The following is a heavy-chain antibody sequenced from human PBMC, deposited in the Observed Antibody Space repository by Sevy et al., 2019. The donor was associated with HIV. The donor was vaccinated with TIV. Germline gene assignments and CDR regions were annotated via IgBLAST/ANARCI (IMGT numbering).Heavy chain of an antibody. V-gene: IGHV3-30*18. J-gene: IGHJ4*02. D-gene: IGHD6-19*01. CDR1: GFSFARFG. Sequence: GGSLRLSCAASGFSFARFGMHWVRQAPGNGLEWVAAISYDGSNKYYADSLKGRFTISRDDSKNTLYLQMNNVRPEDTAVYYCAKDASSQWLNYYFDYWGQGTLVTVSS. CDR2: ISYDGSNK. CDR3: AKDASSQWLNYYFDY.